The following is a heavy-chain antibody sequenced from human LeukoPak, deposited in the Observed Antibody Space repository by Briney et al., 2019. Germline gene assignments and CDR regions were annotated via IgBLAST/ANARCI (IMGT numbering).Heavy chain of an antibody. V-gene: IGHV3-21*01. CDR1: GFTFNSYA. Sequence: GSLRLSCAASGFTFNSYAMNWVRQAPGKGLEWVSSISSSSSYIYYADSVKGRFTISRDNAKNSLYLQMNSLRAEDTAVYYCARTYGDYYYMDVWGKGTTVTVSS. CDR2: ISSSSSYI. J-gene: IGHJ6*03. D-gene: IGHD4-17*01. CDR3: ARTYGDYYYMDV.